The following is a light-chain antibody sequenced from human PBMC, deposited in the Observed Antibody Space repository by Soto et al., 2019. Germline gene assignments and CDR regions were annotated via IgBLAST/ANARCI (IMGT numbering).Light chain of an antibody. CDR1: QSLTNSF. CDR3: QQRSTLIT. CDR2: DTS. Sequence: EFVLTQSPGTLSLSPGERATLSCRASQSLTNSFIAWYQQRPGQAPRLLIYDTSSRASGIPDRFSGSGSGTDFTLTISRLETEDIAVYYCQQRSTLITFGQGTRLENK. J-gene: IGKJ5*01. V-gene: IGKV3D-20*02.